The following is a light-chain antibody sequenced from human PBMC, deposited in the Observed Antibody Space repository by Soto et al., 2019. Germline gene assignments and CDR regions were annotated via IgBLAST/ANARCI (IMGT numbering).Light chain of an antibody. Sequence: DIVMTQSPESLAVSLGERATINCKSSQSVLYSSNNKNYIAWFQQKPGQAPKLLIHWASTRESGVPDRFSGSESGTDFTLTISSLQAEDVGVYYCQQYYTSPYTFGQGTKLEIK. CDR1: QSVLYSSNNKNY. J-gene: IGKJ2*01. V-gene: IGKV4-1*01. CDR3: QQYYTSPYT. CDR2: WAS.